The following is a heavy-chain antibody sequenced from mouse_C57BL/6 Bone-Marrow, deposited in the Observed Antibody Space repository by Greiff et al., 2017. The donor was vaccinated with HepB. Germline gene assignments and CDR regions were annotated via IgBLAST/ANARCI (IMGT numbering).Heavy chain of an antibody. CDR1: GFNIKDYY. V-gene: IGHV14-1*01. D-gene: IGHD2-3*01. CDR2: IDPEDGDT. Sequence: VQLKQSGAELVRPGASVKLSCTASGFNIKDYYMHWVKQRPEQGLEWIGRIDPEDGDTEYAPKFQGKATMTADTSSNTAYLQLSSLTSEDSAVYYCARWEGFAYWGQGTLVTVSA. J-gene: IGHJ3*01. CDR3: ARWEGFAY.